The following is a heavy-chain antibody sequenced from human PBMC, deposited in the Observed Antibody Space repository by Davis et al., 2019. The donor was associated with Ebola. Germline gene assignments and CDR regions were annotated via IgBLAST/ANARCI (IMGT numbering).Heavy chain of an antibody. CDR3: VIAGWDH. CDR2: ISSNGGST. D-gene: IGHD2-15*01. CDR1: GFTFSSYA. V-gene: IGHV3-64*04. J-gene: IGHJ4*02. Sequence: GESLKISCSASGFTFSSYAMHWVRQAPGKGLEYVSAISSNGGSTYYADSAKGRFTISRDNAKNSLYLLLNSLRDEDTAVYFCVIAGWDHWGQGTLVTVSS.